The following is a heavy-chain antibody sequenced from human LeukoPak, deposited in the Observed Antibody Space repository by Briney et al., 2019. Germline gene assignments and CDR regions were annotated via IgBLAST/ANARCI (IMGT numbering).Heavy chain of an antibody. D-gene: IGHD6-13*01. V-gene: IGHV3-33*01. Sequence: GGSLRLSCTASGFSISRYGMHWVRQAPGEGLEWVAVIWYDGTKRYYADSVKGRFTISRDNSKNTVFLQMDSLRVEDTAVYYCARDESWYLDYWGQGALATVSS. CDR1: GFSISRYG. J-gene: IGHJ4*02. CDR3: ARDESWYLDY. CDR2: IWYDGTKR.